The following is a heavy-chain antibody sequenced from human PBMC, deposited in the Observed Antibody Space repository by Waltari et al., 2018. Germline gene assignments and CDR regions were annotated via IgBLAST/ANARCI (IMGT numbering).Heavy chain of an antibody. J-gene: IGHJ4*02. Sequence: EVQLVESGGGLVQPGGSLRLSCAASGFTFSSYEMNWVRQAPGKGLEWVAHISNSGSTIYYADSVKGRFTIYRDDAKSSLYLQMNSLRAEDTPVYYCAREKYYYDRAGLDYWGQGTLVTVSS. CDR3: AREKYYYDRAGLDY. CDR2: ISNSGSTI. CDR1: GFTFSSYE. D-gene: IGHD3-22*01. V-gene: IGHV3-48*03.